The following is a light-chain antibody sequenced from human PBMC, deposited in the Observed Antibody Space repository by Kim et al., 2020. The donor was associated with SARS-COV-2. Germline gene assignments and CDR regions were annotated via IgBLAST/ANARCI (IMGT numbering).Light chain of an antibody. V-gene: IGLV2-18*02. Sequence: QSALTQPPSVSGSPGQSVTISCTGTSSDVGSYSRVSWYQQPPGTAPKLMIFDVSNRPSGVPDRFSGSKSGNTVSLTISGLQAEDEADYYCSSYTTGSTYVFGTGTKVTVL. J-gene: IGLJ1*01. CDR1: SSDVGSYSR. CDR3: SSYTTGSTYV. CDR2: DVS.